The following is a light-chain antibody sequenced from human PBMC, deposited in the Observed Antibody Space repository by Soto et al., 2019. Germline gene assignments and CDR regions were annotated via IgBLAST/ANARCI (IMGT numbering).Light chain of an antibody. CDR1: QDINNY. CDR2: AAS. J-gene: IGKJ4*01. CDR3: LQHNSSPFT. Sequence: DIQMTQSPSALSASVGDRVTITCRASQDINNYLVWFQQKPGKVPKRLIYAASSLHSGVPSRFSSSSGGTYFTPTSSILPQDVAATYYCLQHNSSPFTFGRGTKVEIK. V-gene: IGKV1-17*03.